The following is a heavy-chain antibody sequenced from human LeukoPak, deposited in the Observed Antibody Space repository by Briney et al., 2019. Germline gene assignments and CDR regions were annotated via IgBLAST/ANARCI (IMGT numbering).Heavy chain of an antibody. V-gene: IGHV3-64D*06. CDR1: GFIFSSYA. CDR2: ISSNGGST. Sequence: GGSLRLSCSASGFIFSSYAMHWVRQAPGKGLEYVSAISSNGGSTYYADSVKGRFTISRDNSKNTLYLQMSSLRAEDTAVYYCVKEVSGTTTGGLYYFDYWGQGTLVTVSS. CDR3: VKEVSGTTTGGLYYFDY. J-gene: IGHJ4*02. D-gene: IGHD1-14*01.